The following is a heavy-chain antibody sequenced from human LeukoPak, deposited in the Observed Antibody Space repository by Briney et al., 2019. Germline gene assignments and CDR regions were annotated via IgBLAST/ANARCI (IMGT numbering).Heavy chain of an antibody. D-gene: IGHD2-15*01. CDR2: ISGSGGST. J-gene: IGHJ4*02. CDR1: GFTFSSYA. CDR3: ARRDCSGGSCYLAY. V-gene: IGHV3-23*01. Sequence: QPGGSLRLSCAASGFTFSSYAMSWVRQAPGKGLEWVSAISGSGGSTYYADSVKGRFTISRDNSKNTLYLQMNSLRAEDTAVYYCARRDCSGGSCYLAYWGQGTLVTVSS.